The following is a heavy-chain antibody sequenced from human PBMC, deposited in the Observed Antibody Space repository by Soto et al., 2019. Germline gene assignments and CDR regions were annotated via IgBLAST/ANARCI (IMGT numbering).Heavy chain of an antibody. CDR1: GFTLSTYG. J-gene: IGHJ4*02. CDR2: IFSDGRSK. CDR3: ATLAVAGTFDY. D-gene: IGHD6-19*01. V-gene: IGHV3-30*02. Sequence: PGGSLRLSCAASGFTLSTYGMHWVRQAPGKGLEWVAVIFSDGRSKYYADSVKGRFTISRDNSKNTLYLQMNSLRAEDTAVYYCATLAVAGTFDYWGQGSLVTVSS.